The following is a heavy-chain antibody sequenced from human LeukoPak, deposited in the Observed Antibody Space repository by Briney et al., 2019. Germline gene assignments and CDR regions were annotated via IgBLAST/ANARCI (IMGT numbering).Heavy chain of an antibody. Sequence: GRSLRLSCAASGFTFNIYAMGWVRQAPGKGLEWVSVISGSGGTTYYADSVKGDFTISRDNSKNTLHLQMNTLRAEDTAIYYCAKAGDSSGYYHFDYWGQGTLVTVSS. D-gene: IGHD3-22*01. J-gene: IGHJ4*02. CDR1: GFTFNIYA. CDR3: AKAGDSSGYYHFDY. V-gene: IGHV3-23*01. CDR2: ISGSGGTT.